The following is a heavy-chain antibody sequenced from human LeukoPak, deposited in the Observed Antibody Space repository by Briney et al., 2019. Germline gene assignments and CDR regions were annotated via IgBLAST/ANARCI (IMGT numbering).Heavy chain of an antibody. CDR1: GFTFSSYS. Sequence: GGSQRLSCAASGFTFSSYSMNWVRQAPGKGLEWVSYISSSSSTIYYADSVKGRFTISRDNAKNSLYLQMNSLRDEDTAVYYCARGAPYASYYGMDVWGQGTTVTVSS. V-gene: IGHV3-48*02. J-gene: IGHJ6*02. CDR3: ARGAPYASYYGMDV. D-gene: IGHD4-17*01. CDR2: ISSSSSTI.